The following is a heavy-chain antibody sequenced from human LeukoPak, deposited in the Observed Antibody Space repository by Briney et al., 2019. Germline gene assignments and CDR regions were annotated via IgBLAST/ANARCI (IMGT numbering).Heavy chain of an antibody. V-gene: IGHV1-69*13. CDR2: IIPIFGTA. Sequence: SVKVSCKASGGTFSSYAISWVRQAPGQGLEWVGGIIPIFGTADYAQKFQGRVTITADESTSTAYMELSSPRSEDTAVYYCAECSSTSCYFGNILNMAFDIWGQGTMVTVSS. CDR3: AECSSTSCYFGNILNMAFDI. J-gene: IGHJ3*02. CDR1: GGTFSSYA. D-gene: IGHD2-2*01.